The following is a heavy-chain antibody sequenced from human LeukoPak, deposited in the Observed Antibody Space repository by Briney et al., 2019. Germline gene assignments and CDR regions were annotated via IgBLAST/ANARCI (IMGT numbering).Heavy chain of an antibody. D-gene: IGHD2-15*01. Sequence: SETLSLTCTVSGGSISSYYWSWIRQPAGKGLEWIGRIYTSGSTNYDPSLKSQVTMSVDTSKNQFSLKLSSVTAADTAVYYCAREGCSGGSCYSTLGWFDPWGQGTLVTVSS. J-gene: IGHJ5*02. CDR2: IYTSGST. CDR1: GGSISSYY. V-gene: IGHV4-4*07. CDR3: AREGCSGGSCYSTLGWFDP.